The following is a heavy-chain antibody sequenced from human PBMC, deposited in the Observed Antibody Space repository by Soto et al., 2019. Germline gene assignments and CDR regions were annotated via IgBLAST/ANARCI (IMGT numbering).Heavy chain of an antibody. CDR3: ARGGYGVVKPHRVYYYGMDV. D-gene: IGHD2-15*01. CDR2: IYPGDSDT. V-gene: IGHV5-51*01. Sequence: PVEALEISGKGCGDRVSSSWIAWVRQKHGKGLECMGIIYPGDSDTRYSPSFQGQVTISADKSISTAYLQWSSLKASDTAMYYCARGGYGVVKPHRVYYYGMDVRGQRPTVTGSS. CDR1: GDRVSSSW. J-gene: IGHJ6*02.